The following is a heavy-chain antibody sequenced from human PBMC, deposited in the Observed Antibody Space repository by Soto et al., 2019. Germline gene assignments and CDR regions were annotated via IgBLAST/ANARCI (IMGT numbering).Heavy chain of an antibody. Sequence: GGSLRLSCAASGFTFSSYAMSWVRQSPGKGLEWVSAISGSGGSTYYADSVKGRFTISRDNSKNTLYLQMNSLRAEDTAVYYCAKDLGYCSGGSCPFTFDYWGQGTLVTVSS. J-gene: IGHJ4*02. V-gene: IGHV3-23*01. CDR3: AKDLGYCSGGSCPFTFDY. CDR2: ISGSGGST. CDR1: GFTFSSYA. D-gene: IGHD2-15*01.